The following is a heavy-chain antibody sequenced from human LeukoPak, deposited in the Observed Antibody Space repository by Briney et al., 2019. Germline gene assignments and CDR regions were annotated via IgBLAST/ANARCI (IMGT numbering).Heavy chain of an antibody. CDR2: TRNKGNSYIT. J-gene: IGHJ3*02. CDR3: ASQSYYGSGSYRLEAFDI. CDR1: GITFSDHY. Sequence: GGSLSLSCAASGITFSDHYMDWVRQAPGKGLEWVGRTRNKGNSYITEYAASVRVSFTISRDDSKNSLYLQMNSLKTEDTAVYYCASQSYYGSGSYRLEAFDIWGQGTMVTVSS. D-gene: IGHD3-10*01. V-gene: IGHV3-72*01.